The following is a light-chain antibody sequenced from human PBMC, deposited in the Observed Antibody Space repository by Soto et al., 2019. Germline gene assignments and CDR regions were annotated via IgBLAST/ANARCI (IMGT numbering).Light chain of an antibody. Sequence: DIQMTQSPSTLSASVGDRVTITCRASQSISSWLAWYQQKPGEAPKLLIYDASGLQSGVPSRFSGSGSGTEFTLTISSLQPDDFATYYCQHYNSYSEAFGQGTKVDIK. V-gene: IGKV1-5*01. CDR3: QHYNSYSEA. CDR1: QSISSW. CDR2: DAS. J-gene: IGKJ1*01.